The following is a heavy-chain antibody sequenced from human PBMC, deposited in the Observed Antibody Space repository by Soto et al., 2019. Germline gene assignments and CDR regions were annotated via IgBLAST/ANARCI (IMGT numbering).Heavy chain of an antibody. V-gene: IGHV1-69*02. D-gene: IGHD2-2*01. J-gene: IGHJ6*02. CDR3: ATASLVVVPAAVNYYYYGMYV. Sequence: ASVKVSCNASGGTFSSYTISWVRQAPGQWLEWMGRIIPILGIANYAQKFQGRVTITADKSTSTAYMELSSLRSEDTAVYYCATASLVVVPAAVNYYYYGMYVWGQGTTVTVSS. CDR2: IIPILGIA. CDR1: GGTFSSYT.